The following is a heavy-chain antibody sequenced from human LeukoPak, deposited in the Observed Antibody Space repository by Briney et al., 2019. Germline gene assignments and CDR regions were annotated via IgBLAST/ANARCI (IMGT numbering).Heavy chain of an antibody. Sequence: GGSLRLACAAAGFTFSSYWMQWVRQAPGKGLEWVSRGSSDGSTTTYEDSVKGRFTISRDNGKNTLYLQMNSLRAEDTAVYYCARDADGPGSLIDYWGQGTLVTVSS. CDR2: GSSDGSTT. V-gene: IGHV3-74*01. CDR3: ARDADGPGSLIDY. J-gene: IGHJ4*02. CDR1: GFTFSSYW. D-gene: IGHD2-8*01.